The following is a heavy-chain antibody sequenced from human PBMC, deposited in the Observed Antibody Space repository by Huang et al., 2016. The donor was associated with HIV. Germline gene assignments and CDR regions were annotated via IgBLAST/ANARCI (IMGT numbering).Heavy chain of an antibody. CDR3: ARERRRSWLDDHDAFDI. CDR1: GGSFSGYY. Sequence: QVQLQQWGAGLLKPSETLSLTCAVYGGSFSGYYWSWIRQSPGTGLEWIGEINHSGSTNHNPSLKSRLTISGDTAKNQCSLKLSSVTAADTAVYYCARERRRSWLDDHDAFDIWGQGTMVTVSS. J-gene: IGHJ3*02. V-gene: IGHV4-34*01. CDR2: INHSGST. D-gene: IGHD3-10*01.